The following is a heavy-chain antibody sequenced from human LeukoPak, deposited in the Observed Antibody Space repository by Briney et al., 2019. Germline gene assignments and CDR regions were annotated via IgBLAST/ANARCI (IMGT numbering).Heavy chain of an antibody. Sequence: ASVKVSCKASGYTFTGYFMHWVRQAPGQGLEWMGIINPSGGSTSYAQKFQGRVTMTRDTSTSTVYMELSSLRSEDTAVYYCARVKPNYYDSSAYGTFDIWGQGTMVTVSS. V-gene: IGHV1-46*01. J-gene: IGHJ3*02. CDR1: GYTFTGYF. D-gene: IGHD3-22*01. CDR3: ARVKPNYYDSSAYGTFDI. CDR2: INPSGGST.